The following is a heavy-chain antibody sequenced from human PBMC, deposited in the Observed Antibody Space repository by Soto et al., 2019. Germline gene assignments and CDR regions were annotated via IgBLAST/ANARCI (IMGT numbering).Heavy chain of an antibody. V-gene: IGHV1-69*06. D-gene: IGHD6-13*01. Sequence: SVKVSCKASGGTFSSYAISWVRQAPGQGLEWMGGIIPIFGTANYAQKFQGRVTITADKSTSTAYMELSSLRSEDTAVYYCAGGGISSYYYYYGMDVWGQGTTVTVS. CDR2: IIPIFGTA. CDR1: GGTFSSYA. CDR3: AGGGISSYYYYYGMDV. J-gene: IGHJ6*02.